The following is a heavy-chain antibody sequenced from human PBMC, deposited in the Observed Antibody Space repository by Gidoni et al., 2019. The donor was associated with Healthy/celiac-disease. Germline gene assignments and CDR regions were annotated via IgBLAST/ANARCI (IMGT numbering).Heavy chain of an antibody. J-gene: IGHJ6*02. Sequence: QVQLVESGGGVVQPGRSLRLSCAASGVTFLSYGMHWVRQDPGQGLAWVAVISYDGRNKYYADSGKGRFTISRDNSKNTLYLQMNSLRAEDTSVYYCAKDQAYYGSGSVGYYGMDVWGQGTTVTVSS. V-gene: IGHV3-30*18. CDR2: ISYDGRNK. D-gene: IGHD3-10*01. CDR1: GVTFLSYG. CDR3: AKDQAYYGSGSVGYYGMDV.